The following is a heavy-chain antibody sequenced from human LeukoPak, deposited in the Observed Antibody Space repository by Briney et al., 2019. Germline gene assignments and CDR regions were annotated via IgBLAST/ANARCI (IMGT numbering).Heavy chain of an antibody. CDR2: ISSSSSYI. J-gene: IGHJ4*02. Sequence: PGGSLRLSCAASGFTFSSYSMNWVRQAPGKGLEWVSSISSSSSYIYYADSVKGRFTISRDNAKNSLYLQMNSLRAEDTAVYYCAREGISTGILYPRDDYWGQGTLVTVSS. CDR1: GFTFSSYS. V-gene: IGHV3-21*01. D-gene: IGHD2-15*01. CDR3: AREGISTGILYPRDDY.